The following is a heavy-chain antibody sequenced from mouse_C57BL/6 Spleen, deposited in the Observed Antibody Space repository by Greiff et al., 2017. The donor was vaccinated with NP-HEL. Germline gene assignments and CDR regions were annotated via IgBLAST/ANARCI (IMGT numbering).Heavy chain of an antibody. V-gene: IGHV1-26*01. CDR1: GYTFTDYY. J-gene: IGHJ3*01. CDR3: ARSPYYYGSSWFAY. CDR2: INPNNGGT. Sequence: EVQLQQSGPELVKPGASVKISCKASGYTFTDYYMNWVKQSHGKSLEWIGDINPNNGGTSYNQKFKGKATLTVDKSSSTAYMGLRSLTSEDSAVYYCARSPYYYGSSWFAYWGQGTLVTVSA. D-gene: IGHD1-1*01.